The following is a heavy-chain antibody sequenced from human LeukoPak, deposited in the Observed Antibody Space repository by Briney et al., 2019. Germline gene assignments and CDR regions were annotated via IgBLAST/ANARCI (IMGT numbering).Heavy chain of an antibody. CDR1: GVSFSGYY. J-gene: IGHJ4*02. V-gene: IGHV4-34*01. CDR2: INHSGST. CDR3: ARTITIFGVVKDVDYFDY. D-gene: IGHD3-3*01. Sequence: PSETLSLTCAVYGVSFSGYYWSWIRQPPGKGLEWIGEINHSGSTNYNPSLKSRVTISVDTSKNQFSLKLSSVTAADTAVYYCARTITIFGVVKDVDYFDYWGQGTLVTVSS.